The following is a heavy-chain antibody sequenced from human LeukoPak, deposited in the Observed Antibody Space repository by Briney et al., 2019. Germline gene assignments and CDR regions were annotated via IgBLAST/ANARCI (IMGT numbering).Heavy chain of an antibody. CDR1: GFSFTNYD. V-gene: IGHV3-13*01. Sequence: PGGSLRLSCVASGFSFTNYDMHWVRQAPGKGLEWVSAIGIAGDTYYPGSVKGRFTISRENAKNSLYLQMNSLRVEDTGVYYCARARREHRIAAAGRVNWYFDLWGRGTLVTVSS. CDR3: ARARREHRIAAAGRVNWYFDL. J-gene: IGHJ2*01. D-gene: IGHD6-13*01. CDR2: IGIAGDT.